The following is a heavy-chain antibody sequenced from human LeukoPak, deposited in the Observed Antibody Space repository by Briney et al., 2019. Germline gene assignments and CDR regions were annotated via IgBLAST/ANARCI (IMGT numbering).Heavy chain of an antibody. J-gene: IGHJ4*02. D-gene: IGHD3-10*01. CDR3: AKDNGSASYYTSYFDY. CDR1: GFTFSSYG. CDR2: ISYDGSNK. Sequence: GGSLRLSCAASGFTFSSYGMHWVRQAPGKGLEWVAVISYDGSNKYYADSVKGRFTISRDNSKNTLYLQMNSLRAEDTAVYYCAKDNGSASYYTSYFDYWGQGTLVTVSS. V-gene: IGHV3-30*18.